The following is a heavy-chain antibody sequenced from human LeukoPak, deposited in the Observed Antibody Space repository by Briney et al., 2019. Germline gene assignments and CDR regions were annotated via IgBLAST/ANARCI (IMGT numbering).Heavy chain of an antibody. Sequence: ASVKVSCKASGYTFTGYYMHWVRQAPGQGLEWMGWINPNSGGTNYAQKFQGRVTMTRDTSISTAYMELRSLRSDDTAVYYCARDVWFGERNFDYWGQGTLVTVSS. CDR2: INPNSGGT. CDR3: ARDVWFGERNFDY. D-gene: IGHD3-10*01. J-gene: IGHJ4*02. CDR1: GYTFTGYY. V-gene: IGHV1-2*02.